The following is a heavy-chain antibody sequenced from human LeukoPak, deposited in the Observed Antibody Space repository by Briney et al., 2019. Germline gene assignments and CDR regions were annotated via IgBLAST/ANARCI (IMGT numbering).Heavy chain of an antibody. Sequence: ASVKVSCKVSGYTLTELSMHWVRQAPGKGLEWMGGFDPEDGETIYAQKFQGRVTITADESTSTAYMELSSLRSEDTAVYYCAREVVAATHRPFDYWGQGTLVTVSS. D-gene: IGHD2-15*01. V-gene: IGHV1-24*01. CDR3: AREVVAATHRPFDY. CDR2: FDPEDGET. CDR1: GYTLTELS. J-gene: IGHJ4*02.